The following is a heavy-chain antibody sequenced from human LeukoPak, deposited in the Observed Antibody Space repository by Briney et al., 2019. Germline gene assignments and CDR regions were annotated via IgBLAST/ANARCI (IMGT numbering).Heavy chain of an antibody. CDR1: GYTFTRYP. CDR2: INVGNGDT. Sequence: GASVKVSCKPSGYTFTRYPMHWVRQVPGQRLEWMGWINVGNGDTKYSQKFQGRITITRDTSADTVYMELSSLRSEDTAVYYCTRLYKEQLDFDHWGQGTLSSSLQ. J-gene: IGHJ4*02. D-gene: IGHD1-1*01. CDR3: TRLYKEQLDFDH. V-gene: IGHV1-3*01.